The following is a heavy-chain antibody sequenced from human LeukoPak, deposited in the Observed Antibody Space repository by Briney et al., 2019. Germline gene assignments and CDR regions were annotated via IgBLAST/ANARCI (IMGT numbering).Heavy chain of an antibody. CDR2: INHSGST. V-gene: IGHV4-34*01. CDR3: ARGRPYYYGSGSPTLNWFDP. Sequence: SETLSLTCAVYGGSFSGYYWSWIRQPPGKGLEWIGEINHSGSTNYNPSLKSRVTISVDTSKNQFSLKLSSVTAADTAAYYCARGRPYYYGSGSPTLNWFDPWGQGTLVTVSS. J-gene: IGHJ5*02. CDR1: GGSFSGYY. D-gene: IGHD3-10*01.